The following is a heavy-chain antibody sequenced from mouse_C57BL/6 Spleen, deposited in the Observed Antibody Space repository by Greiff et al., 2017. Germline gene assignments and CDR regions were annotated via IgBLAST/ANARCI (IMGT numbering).Heavy chain of an antibody. J-gene: IGHJ4*01. Sequence: QVQLQQPGAELVMPGASVKLSCKASGYTFTSYWMHWVKQRPGQGLEWIGEIDPSDSYTNYNQKFKGKSTLPVDKSSSTAYMQLSSLTSEDSAVYYCARFSYYYGSSYPYYAVDYWGQGTSVTVSS. CDR3: ARFSYYYGSSYPYYAVDY. CDR1: GYTFTSYW. D-gene: IGHD1-1*01. CDR2: IDPSDSYT. V-gene: IGHV1-69*01.